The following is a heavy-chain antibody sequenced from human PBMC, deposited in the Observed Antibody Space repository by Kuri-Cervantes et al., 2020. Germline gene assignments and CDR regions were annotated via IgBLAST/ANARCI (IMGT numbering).Heavy chain of an antibody. CDR1: GGSISSGGYS. CDR2: IYHSGST. CDR3: ARGDYGDPLDY. V-gene: IGHV4-30-2*01. J-gene: IGHJ4*02. Sequence: SEILSLTCAVSGGSISSGGYSWSWIRQPPGKGLEWIGYIYHSGSTYYNPSLKSRVTISVDRSKNQFSLKLSSVTAADTAVYYCARGDYGDPLDYWGQGTPVTVSS. D-gene: IGHD4-17*01.